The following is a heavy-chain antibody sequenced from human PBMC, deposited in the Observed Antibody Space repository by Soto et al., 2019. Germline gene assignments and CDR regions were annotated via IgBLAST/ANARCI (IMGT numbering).Heavy chain of an antibody. D-gene: IGHD2-15*01. CDR1: GFTFSSYG. Sequence: GGSLRLSCAASGFTFSSYGMHWVRQAPGKGLEWVAVIWYVGSYKYYADSVKGRFTISRDNSKNSLYLQMNSLRAEDTVVYYCASEYCSGGSCYYYGMDVWGQGTTVTVSS. J-gene: IGHJ6*02. CDR3: ASEYCSGGSCYYYGMDV. V-gene: IGHV3-33*01. CDR2: IWYVGSYK.